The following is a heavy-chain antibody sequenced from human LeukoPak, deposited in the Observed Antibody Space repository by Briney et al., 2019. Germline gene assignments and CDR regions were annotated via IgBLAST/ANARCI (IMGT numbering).Heavy chain of an antibody. V-gene: IGHV3-33*01. CDR3: ARGIAGAGYFDY. Sequence: GESLKISCAASGFIFSNYGMHWVRQAPGKGLEWVAVVWYDENNKYYGDSVEGRFTISRDNSKNTLYLQMNGLRAEDTAVYYCARGIAGAGYFDYWGQGTLVTVSS. D-gene: IGHD1-26*01. J-gene: IGHJ4*02. CDR2: VWYDENNK. CDR1: GFIFSNYG.